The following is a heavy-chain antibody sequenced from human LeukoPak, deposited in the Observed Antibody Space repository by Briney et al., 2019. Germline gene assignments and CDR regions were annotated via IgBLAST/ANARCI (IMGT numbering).Heavy chain of an antibody. CDR1: GGSITSYY. CDR2: IFYTGST. CDR3: AREAWLQSSAFDI. Sequence: DPSETLSLTCTVSGGSITSYYWSWFRQPPGKGLEFIGYIFYTGSTNYNPSLKSRVTISVDTSKNQFSLKLSSVTAADTAVYYCAREAWLQSSAFDIWGQGTMVTVSS. V-gene: IGHV4-59*12. J-gene: IGHJ3*02. D-gene: IGHD5-24*01.